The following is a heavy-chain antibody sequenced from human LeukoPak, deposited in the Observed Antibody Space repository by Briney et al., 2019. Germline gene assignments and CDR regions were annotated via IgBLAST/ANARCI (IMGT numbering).Heavy chain of an antibody. CDR1: GYSISSGHY. CDR3: VRSLRDTSSIAGYDS. Sequence: SETLSLTCGVSGYSISSGHYCAWIRQPPGKGLEWIGSISYRGDTYYNPSLKSRVIMSVDSSRRQLSLEVRSVTAADTAVYFCVRSLRDTSSIAGYDSWGQGILVTVSS. V-gene: IGHV4-38-2*01. D-gene: IGHD2-2*01. J-gene: IGHJ4*02. CDR2: ISYRGDT.